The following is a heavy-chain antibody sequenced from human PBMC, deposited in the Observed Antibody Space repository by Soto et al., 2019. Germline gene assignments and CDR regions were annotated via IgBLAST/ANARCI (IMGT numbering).Heavy chain of an antibody. CDR3: ARGIYKLVAVANSIPLYYYGMDV. J-gene: IGHJ6*02. D-gene: IGHD2-2*01. CDR2: INPNSGGT. CDR1: GYTFTGYY. Sequence: GASVKVSCKASGYTFTGYYMHWVRQAPGQGLEWMGWINPNSGGTNYAQKFQGWVTMTRDTSISTAYMELNSLRAEDTAVYYCARGIYKLVAVANSIPLYYYGMDVWGQGTTVTVSS. V-gene: IGHV1-2*04.